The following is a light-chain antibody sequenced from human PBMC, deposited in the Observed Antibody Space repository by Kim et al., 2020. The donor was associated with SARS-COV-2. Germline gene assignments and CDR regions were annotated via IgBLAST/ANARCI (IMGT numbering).Light chain of an antibody. Sequence: GQSVTISCTGTSNDVGVDNYVSWFQQHPGKAPKLMIYDVTHRPSGVPDRFSGSKSGNTASLTVSGLQAEDEADYLCSSYAGASTVVFGGGTQLTVL. CDR1: SNDVGVDNY. V-gene: IGLV2-11*03. CDR2: DVT. CDR3: SSYAGASTVV. J-gene: IGLJ2*01.